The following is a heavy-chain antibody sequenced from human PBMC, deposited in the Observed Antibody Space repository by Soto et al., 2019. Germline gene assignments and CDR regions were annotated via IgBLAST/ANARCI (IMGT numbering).Heavy chain of an antibody. Sequence: SETLSLTCTVSGGSISNYYWSWIRQPPGKGLEWIGYMYYSGSANYNPSLRSRVTMLIDTSKNQFSLKLSSVTAADTAVYYCARGPDYGYDYWGQGTLVTSPQ. CDR1: GGSISNYY. J-gene: IGHJ4*02. D-gene: IGHD4-17*01. CDR2: MYYSGSA. CDR3: ARGPDYGYDY. V-gene: IGHV4-59*01.